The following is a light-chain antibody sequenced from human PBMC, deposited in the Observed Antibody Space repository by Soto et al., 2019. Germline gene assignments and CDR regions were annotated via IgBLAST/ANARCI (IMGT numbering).Light chain of an antibody. Sequence: DIQVTQSPSTLSTSIGGRVTITCRASQTISEWLAWYQQKPGKAPKVLIYDASSLETGVPSRFSGSGSGTEFTLTISILQSEDLATYYCQQYNSYWTFGQGTKV. CDR3: QQYNSYWT. J-gene: IGKJ1*01. CDR1: QTISEW. V-gene: IGKV1-5*01. CDR2: DAS.